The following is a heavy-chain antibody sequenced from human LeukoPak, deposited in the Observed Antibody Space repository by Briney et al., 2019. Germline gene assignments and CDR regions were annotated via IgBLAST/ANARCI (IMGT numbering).Heavy chain of an antibody. Sequence: ASVKVSCKASGYTFTGYYMHWVRQAPGQGLEWMAWINPNSGGTNYAQKFQGRVTMTRDTSISTAYMELSRLRSDDTAVYYCARYCSSTSCYRVNDAFDIWGQGTMVTVSS. V-gene: IGHV1-2*02. J-gene: IGHJ3*02. CDR3: ARYCSSTSCYRVNDAFDI. CDR2: INPNSGGT. CDR1: GYTFTGYY. D-gene: IGHD2-2*01.